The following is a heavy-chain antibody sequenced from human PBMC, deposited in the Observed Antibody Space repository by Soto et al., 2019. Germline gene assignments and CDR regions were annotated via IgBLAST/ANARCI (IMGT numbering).Heavy chain of an antibody. CDR1: GGSIRSYY. Sequence: QVQLQESGPGLVRPSETLSLTCTVSGGSIRSYYWSWVRQPPGKGLEWIGYIYSSGTTVYNPSLKSRVSISLDTSKNQFSLKLVSVTAADTAVYYCARGYGSASYPYLQLDFWGQGALVTVSS. CDR2: IYSSGTT. V-gene: IGHV4-59*01. CDR3: ARGYGSASYPYLQLDF. J-gene: IGHJ4*02. D-gene: IGHD3-16*01.